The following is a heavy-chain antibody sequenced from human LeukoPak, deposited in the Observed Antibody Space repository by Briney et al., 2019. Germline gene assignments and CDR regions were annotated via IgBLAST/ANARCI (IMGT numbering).Heavy chain of an antibody. CDR2: IYYSGST. CDR3: ARILGYCTNGVCSEYFHL. V-gene: IGHV4-59*08. J-gene: IGHJ1*01. CDR1: GGSISSSY. D-gene: IGHD2-8*01. Sequence: NPSETLSLTCTVSGGSISSSYWSWIRQPPGKGLEWIGYIYYSGSTNYNPSLKSRVTMSVDTSKNQFSLKVTSVTAADTAVYYCARILGYCTNGVCSEYFHLWGQGTLVTVSS.